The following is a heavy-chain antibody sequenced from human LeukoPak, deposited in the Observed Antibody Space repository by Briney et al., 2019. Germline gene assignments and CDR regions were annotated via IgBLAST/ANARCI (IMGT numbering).Heavy chain of an antibody. D-gene: IGHD2-15*01. CDR1: GFTFSSYA. Sequence: GGSLRLSCAASGFTFSSYAMSWVRQAPGKGLEWVSAISGSGGSTYYADSVKGRFTISRDNSKNTLYLQMNSLRAEDTAVYYCAKCVYCSGGSCYGQRPGVLDYWGQGTLVTVSS. CDR3: AKCVYCSGGSCYGQRPGVLDY. V-gene: IGHV3-23*01. CDR2: ISGSGGST. J-gene: IGHJ4*02.